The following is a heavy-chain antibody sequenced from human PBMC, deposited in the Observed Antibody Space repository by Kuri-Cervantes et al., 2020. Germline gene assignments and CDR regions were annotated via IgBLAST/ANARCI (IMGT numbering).Heavy chain of an antibody. CDR1: GFTFSDYY. J-gene: IGHJ4*02. Sequence: GGSLRLSCAASGFTFSDYYMSWIRQAPGKGLEWVAVISYDGSNKYYADSVKGRFTISRDNSKNTLYLQMNSLRAEDTAVYYCARVYSSGPFDYWGQGTLVTVSS. D-gene: IGHD3-22*01. CDR2: ISYDGSNK. V-gene: IGHV3-30*14. CDR3: ARVYSSGPFDY.